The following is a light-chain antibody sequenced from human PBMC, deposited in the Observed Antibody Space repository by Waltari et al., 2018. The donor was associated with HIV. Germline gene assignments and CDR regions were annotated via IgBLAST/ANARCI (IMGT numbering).Light chain of an antibody. V-gene: IGLV6-57*02. CDR2: EDR. J-gene: IGLJ3*02. Sequence: NLVLSQPHSVSGSPGKTVTISCTGSSGNIANNYVQWYQQRPGSAPTIVIYEDRQRPCGVPNRFAGSIDSSSNTASLTISGLKTEDEADYFCQSYDASLWVFGGGTKLTVL. CDR3: QSYDASLWV. CDR1: SGNIANNY.